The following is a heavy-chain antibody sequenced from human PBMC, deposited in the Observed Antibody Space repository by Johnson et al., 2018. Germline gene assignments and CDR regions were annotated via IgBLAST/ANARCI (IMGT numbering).Heavy chain of an antibody. CDR2: LIVGSGYI. Sequence: VQLVQSGGGLVKPGGSLRLSCAASGFTFSRYSMNWVRQAPGKGLEWVASLIVGSGYIYYADSVKGRFTTARDNAKNSLSLQMDSQRAAYTAGYYCAKGGRVVYGGNVDWGQGTLVAVSS. CDR3: AKGGRVVYGGNVD. V-gene: IGHV3-21*01. CDR1: GFTFSRYS. D-gene: IGHD4-23*01. J-gene: IGHJ4*02.